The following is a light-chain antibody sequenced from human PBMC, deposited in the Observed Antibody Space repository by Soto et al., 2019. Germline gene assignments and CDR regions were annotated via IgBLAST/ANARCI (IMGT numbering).Light chain of an antibody. CDR1: QSVSSSY. Sequence: EVVLTQSPVTLSLSPGERATLSCRASQSVSSSYLAWYQQKPGQAPRLLNYCASSRATGIPDRFSGSGSGTDFARTISRREPEDFAVYYCQQYDTSIWAYTFGQGTKLEMK. V-gene: IGKV3-20*01. CDR2: CAS. CDR3: QQYDTSIWAYT. J-gene: IGKJ2*01.